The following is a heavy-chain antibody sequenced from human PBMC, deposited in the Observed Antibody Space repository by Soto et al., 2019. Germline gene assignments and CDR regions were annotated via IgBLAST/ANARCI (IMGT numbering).Heavy chain of an antibody. D-gene: IGHD6-13*01. CDR3: ARDRGWAAGLSYYYYGMDV. V-gene: IGHV3-33*01. J-gene: IGHJ6*02. Sequence: PGGSLRLSCAASGFTFSSYGMHWVRQAPGKGLEWVAVIWYDGSNKYYADSVKGRFTISRDNSKNTLYLQMNSLRAEDTAVYYCARDRGWAAGLSYYYYGMDVWGQGTTVTVSS. CDR2: IWYDGSNK. CDR1: GFTFSSYG.